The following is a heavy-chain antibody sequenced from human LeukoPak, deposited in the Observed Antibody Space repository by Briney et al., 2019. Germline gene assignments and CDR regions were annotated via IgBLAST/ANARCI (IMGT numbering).Heavy chain of an antibody. D-gene: IGHD3-16*01. J-gene: IGHJ4*02. CDR1: GGSISSSSYY. CDR3: AREGETRDPVDY. Sequence: SETLSLTCTFSGGSISSSSYYWGWIRQPPGKGLEWIGSIYYSGSTYYNPSLKSRVTISVDTSKNQFSLKLSSVTAADTAVYYCAREGETRDPVDYWGQGTLVTVSS. CDR2: IYYSGST. V-gene: IGHV4-39*01.